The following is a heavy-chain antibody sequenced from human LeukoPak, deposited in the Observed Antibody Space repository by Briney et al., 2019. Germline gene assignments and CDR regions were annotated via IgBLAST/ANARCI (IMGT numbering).Heavy chain of an antibody. CDR2: IWYDGSNK. D-gene: IGHD4-17*01. Sequence: GRPLRLSCAASGFTFSNYGMYWVRQAPGKGLEWVAVIWYDGSNKYYADSVKGRFSISRDNSKNTLYLQMNSLGAEDTAVYYCAREGMTTVTSIDYWGRGTLVTVSS. CDR1: GFTFSNYG. V-gene: IGHV3-33*01. CDR3: AREGMTTVTSIDY. J-gene: IGHJ4*02.